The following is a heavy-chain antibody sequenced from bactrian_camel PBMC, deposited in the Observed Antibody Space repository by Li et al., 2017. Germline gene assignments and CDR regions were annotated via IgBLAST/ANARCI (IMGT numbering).Heavy chain of an antibody. Sequence: HVQLVESGGGPVQAGESLRLSCRASGCTSMNGCMGWFRQAPGKEREGVAAIDGRGVSTTYANSVKGRFTIYLDNAKNTVYLQMNSLRTEDTGMYYCAKEGLGSLNNWGRGTQVTVS. CDR3: AKEGLGSLNN. D-gene: IGHD1*01. CDR1: GCTSMNGC. CDR2: IDGRGVST. J-gene: IGHJ4*01. V-gene: IGHV3S1*01.